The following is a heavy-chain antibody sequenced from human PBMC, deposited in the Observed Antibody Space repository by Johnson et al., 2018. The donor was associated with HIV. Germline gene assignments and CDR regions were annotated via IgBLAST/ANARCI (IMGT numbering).Heavy chain of an antibody. D-gene: IGHD6-13*01. J-gene: IGHJ3*02. CDR1: RFTFDDYA. V-gene: IGHV3-43D*03. CDR2: INWDGDST. Sequence: VESGGVVVQPGGSLRLSCETSRFTFDDYAMHWVRQAPGKGLEWVSLINWDGDSTYYADSVKGRFTISRDNSKNSLYLQMSSLRAEDTALYYCARGKGAAAGLDTFDIWGQGTMVSVSS. CDR3: ARGKGAAAGLDTFDI.